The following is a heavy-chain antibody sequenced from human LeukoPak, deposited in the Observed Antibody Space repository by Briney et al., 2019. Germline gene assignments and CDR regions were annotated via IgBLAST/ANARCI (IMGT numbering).Heavy chain of an antibody. Sequence: SVKVSCKASGGTFSSYAISWVRQAPGQGLEWMGGIIPIFGTTNYAQKFQGRVTITADKSTSTAYMELSSLRSEDTAVYYCAGGGYQGVGEDYWGQGTLVTVSS. J-gene: IGHJ4*02. CDR1: GGTFSSYA. V-gene: IGHV1-69*06. CDR2: IIPIFGTT. D-gene: IGHD2-2*01. CDR3: AGGGYQGVGEDY.